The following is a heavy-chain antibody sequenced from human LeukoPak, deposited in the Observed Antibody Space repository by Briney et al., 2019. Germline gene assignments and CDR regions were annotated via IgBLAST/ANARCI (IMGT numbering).Heavy chain of an antibody. Sequence: GGSLRLSCAASGFTFSSYAMSWVRQAPGKGLEWVSAISGSGGSTYYADSVKGRFTISRDDAKSSVYLQMNSLRAEDTAVYYCGTGDPRFDFWGQGILVTVSS. CDR1: GFTFSSYA. V-gene: IGHV3-23*01. J-gene: IGHJ4*02. CDR2: ISGSGGST. D-gene: IGHD7-27*01. CDR3: GTGDPRFDF.